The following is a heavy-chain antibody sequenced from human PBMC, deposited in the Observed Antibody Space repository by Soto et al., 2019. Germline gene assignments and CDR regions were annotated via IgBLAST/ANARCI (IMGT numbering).Heavy chain of an antibody. CDR1: GYTFTSYG. CDR2: ISAYNGNT. CDR3: ATDPHYYGPLGGMDV. D-gene: IGHD3-10*01. V-gene: IGHV1-18*04. Sequence: ASVKVSCKASGYTFTSYGISWVRQAPGQGLEWMGWISAYNGNTNYAQKLQGRVTMTTDTSTSTAYMELRSLRSDDTAVYYCATDPHYYGPLGGMDVWGQGTTVTV. J-gene: IGHJ6*02.